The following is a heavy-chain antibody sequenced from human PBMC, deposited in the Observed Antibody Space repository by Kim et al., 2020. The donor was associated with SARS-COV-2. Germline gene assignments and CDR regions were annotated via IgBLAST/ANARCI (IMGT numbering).Heavy chain of an antibody. Sequence: GGSLRLSCAASGFTFSSYGMHWVRQAPGKGLEWVAVILYDGSKKYYADSAKGRFTISRDNSKNTLYLQMNSLIAEDTAVYYCAKDPGSGGYDYWGQGTLGSVSS. J-gene: IGHJ4*02. V-gene: IGHV3-30*18. CDR2: ILYDGSKK. CDR1: GFTFSSYG. D-gene: IGHD1-26*01. CDR3: AKDPGSGGYDY.